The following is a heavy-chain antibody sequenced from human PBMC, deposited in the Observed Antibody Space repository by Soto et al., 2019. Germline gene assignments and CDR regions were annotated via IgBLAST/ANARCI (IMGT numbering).Heavy chain of an antibody. CDR3: ARRARAARLCYYYYYMDV. J-gene: IGHJ6*03. Sequence: SETLSLTCAVYGGSFSGYYWSWIRQPPGKGLEWIGEINHSGSTNYNPSLKSRVTISVDTSKNQFSLKLSSVTAADTAVYYCARRARAARLCYYYYYMDVWGKGTTVTVSS. CDR1: GGSFSGYY. V-gene: IGHV4-34*01. CDR2: INHSGST. D-gene: IGHD6-6*01.